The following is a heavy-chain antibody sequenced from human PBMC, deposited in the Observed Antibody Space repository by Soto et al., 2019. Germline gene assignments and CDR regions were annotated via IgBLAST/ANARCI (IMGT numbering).Heavy chain of an antibody. V-gene: IGHV3-9*01. CDR2: ITWNSGTI. J-gene: IGHJ4*02. CDR1: GFNFDDYA. D-gene: IGHD3-10*01. CDR3: AKGGPTYGFMVLWDF. Sequence: EVQLVESGGGLVQPGRSLRLSCAASGFNFDDYAMHWVRQAPGKGLEWVSGITWNSGTIGYADSVKGRFTISRDNAKNSLYLQMNSLRVEDTALYYCAKGGPTYGFMVLWDFWGQGALVTVSS.